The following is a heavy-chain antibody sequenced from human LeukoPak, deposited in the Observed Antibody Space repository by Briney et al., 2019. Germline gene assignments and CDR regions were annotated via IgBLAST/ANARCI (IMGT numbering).Heavy chain of an antibody. CDR2: IYYSGST. CDR1: GGSISSYY. V-gene: IGHV4-59*12. Sequence: PSETLSLTCTVSGGSISSYYWSWIRQPRGKGLEWIGYIYYSGSTNYNPSLKSRVTMSVDTSKNQFSLKLSSVTAADTAVYYCARDFGSAEYDSSGYYYGWFDPWGQGTLVTVSS. J-gene: IGHJ5*02. CDR3: ARDFGSAEYDSSGYYYGWFDP. D-gene: IGHD3-22*01.